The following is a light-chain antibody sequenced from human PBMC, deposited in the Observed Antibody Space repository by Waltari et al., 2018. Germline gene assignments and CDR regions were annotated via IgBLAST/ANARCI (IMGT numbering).Light chain of an antibody. CDR3: QTGGHGTWV. V-gene: IGLV4-69*01. J-gene: IGLJ3*02. CDR1: SGHTSNI. Sequence: QLVLTHPPSASASPGASVKLTCTLSSGHTSNIIASLQQQPEKGPRYLMKVNSDGSHSKGDDIPDRFSGSSSGAERYLTISSVQSEDEADYYCQTGGHGTWVFGGGTTLTVL. CDR2: VNSDGSH.